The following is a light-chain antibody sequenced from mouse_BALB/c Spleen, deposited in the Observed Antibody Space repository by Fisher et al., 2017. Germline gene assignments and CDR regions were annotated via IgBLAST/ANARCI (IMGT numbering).Light chain of an antibody. Sequence: IVITQTPAIIAASPGEKVTITCSPSSSISYMHWYQQKSGTSPKRWIYDTSNLASGVPARFSGSGSGTSYSLTISSMEAEDAATYYCQQWSSNPPTFGAGTKLELK. CDR2: DTS. J-gene: IGKJ5*01. CDR1: SSISY. CDR3: QQWSSNPPT. V-gene: IGKV4-59*01.